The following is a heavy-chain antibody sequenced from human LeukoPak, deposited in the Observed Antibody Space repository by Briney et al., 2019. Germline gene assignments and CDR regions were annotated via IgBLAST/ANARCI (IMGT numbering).Heavy chain of an antibody. V-gene: IGHV4-39*01. J-gene: IGHJ4*02. Sequence: SETLSLTCTVSGGSISSSSYYWGWIRQPPGKGLEWIGSIYYSGSTYYNPSLKSRVTISVDTSKNQFSLKLSSVTAADTAVYYCARARKKLVGAIGHFDYWGQGTLVTVSS. CDR1: GGSISSSSYY. CDR2: IYYSGST. D-gene: IGHD1-26*01. CDR3: ARARKKLVGAIGHFDY.